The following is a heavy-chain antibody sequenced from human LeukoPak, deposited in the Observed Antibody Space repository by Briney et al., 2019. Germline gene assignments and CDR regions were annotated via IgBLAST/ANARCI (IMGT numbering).Heavy chain of an antibody. D-gene: IGHD2-15*01. V-gene: IGHV5-51*01. Sequence: GESLKISCKGSGYTFSNNWIGWVRQMPGKGLEWMGYIYPGDSTTTYSPSFRGHVTISADKSISTASLQWSSLKASDTAMYYCARIVPTGHFDYWGQGTLVTVSS. J-gene: IGHJ4*02. CDR1: GYTFSNNW. CDR3: ARIVPTGHFDY. CDR2: IYPGDSTT.